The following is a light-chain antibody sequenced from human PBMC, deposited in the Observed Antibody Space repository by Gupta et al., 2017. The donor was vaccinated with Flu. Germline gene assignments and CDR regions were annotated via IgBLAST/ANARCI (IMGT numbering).Light chain of an antibody. CDR3: QQYDLIPLT. J-gene: IGKJ4*01. Sequence: DIQMTQSPSSLSASVGDRVTITCQASQDIRSFLSWYQQKPGTAPNLLIYDASNLQGGVPSRFSGSGSGTHFTLTISNLQSEDSATYYCQQYDLIPLTFGGGTKVEIK. CDR1: QDIRSF. CDR2: DAS. V-gene: IGKV1-33*01.